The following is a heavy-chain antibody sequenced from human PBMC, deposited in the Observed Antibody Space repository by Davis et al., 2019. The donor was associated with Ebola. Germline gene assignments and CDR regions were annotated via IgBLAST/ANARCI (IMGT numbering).Heavy chain of an antibody. CDR2: TDSGGGAK. D-gene: IGHD1-26*01. J-gene: IGHJ4*02. CDR1: GFTFKNFG. Sequence: GESLKISCAASGFTFKNFGMSWVRQAPGKGLEWVSSTDSGGGAKYYADSVKGRFTISRDSSRSTLYLQMNALGAEDTATYYCAKKSRASTTYTFFDYWGQGKSVTVSS. CDR3: AKKSRASTTYTFFDY. V-gene: IGHV3-23*01.